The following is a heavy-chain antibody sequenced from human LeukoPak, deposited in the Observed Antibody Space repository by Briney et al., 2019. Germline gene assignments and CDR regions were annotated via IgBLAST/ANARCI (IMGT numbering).Heavy chain of an antibody. CDR2: INHSGST. CDR3: ARGGRVVVTMVRGPNQDFDY. Sequence: PSETLSLTCAVYGGSFSGYYWSWIRQPPGKGLEWIGEINHSGSTNYNPSLKSRVTISVDTSKNQFSLKLSSVTAADTAVYYCARGGRVVVTMVRGPNQDFDYWAREPWSPSPQ. J-gene: IGHJ4*02. CDR1: GGSFSGYY. V-gene: IGHV4-34*01. D-gene: IGHD3-10*01.